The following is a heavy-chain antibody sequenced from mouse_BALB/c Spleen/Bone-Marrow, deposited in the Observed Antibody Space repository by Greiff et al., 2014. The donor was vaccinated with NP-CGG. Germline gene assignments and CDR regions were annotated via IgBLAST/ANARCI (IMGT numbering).Heavy chain of an antibody. D-gene: IGHD2-10*02. Sequence: EVQGVDSGGGLVKPGGSLKLSCAASGFTFSDYYMYWVRQTPEKRLEWVATISDGGGYTYYPDSVWGRFTISRDNAKNNLYLQMSSLKPEDTAMYYCARSGERYGAMDYWGQGTSVTVFS. CDR3: ARSGERYGAMDY. CDR2: ISDGGGYT. V-gene: IGHV5-4*02. CDR1: GFTFSDYY. J-gene: IGHJ4*01.